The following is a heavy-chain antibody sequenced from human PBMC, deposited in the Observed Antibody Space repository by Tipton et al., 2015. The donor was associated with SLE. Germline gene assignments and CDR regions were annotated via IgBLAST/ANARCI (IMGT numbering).Heavy chain of an antibody. CDR3: ARRSDYGDYEIAWFDP. CDR1: GYTFTSYY. Sequence: QSGAEVKKPGASVKVSCKASGYTFTSYYMHWVRQAPGQGLEWMGIINPSGGSTSYAQKFQGRVTMTRDTSTSTVYMELSSLRSEDTAVYYCARRSDYGDYEIAWFDPWGQGTLVTVSS. CDR2: INPSGGST. V-gene: IGHV1-46*01. J-gene: IGHJ5*02. D-gene: IGHD4-17*01.